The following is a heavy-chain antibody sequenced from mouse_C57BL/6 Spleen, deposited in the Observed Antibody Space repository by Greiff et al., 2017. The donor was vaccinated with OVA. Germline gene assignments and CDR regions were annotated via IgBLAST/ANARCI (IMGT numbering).Heavy chain of an antibody. J-gene: IGHJ3*01. D-gene: IGHD2-2*01. Sequence: VQLQQSGAELVKPGASVKLSCTASGFNFKDYYMHWVKQRTEQGLEWIGRIDPEDGETKYAPKFQGKATITADTSSITAYLQLSSLTSEDTAVDYCASLMVTTGDWFAYWGQGTLVTVSA. CDR3: ASLMVTTGDWFAY. CDR2: IDPEDGET. CDR1: GFNFKDYY. V-gene: IGHV14-2*01.